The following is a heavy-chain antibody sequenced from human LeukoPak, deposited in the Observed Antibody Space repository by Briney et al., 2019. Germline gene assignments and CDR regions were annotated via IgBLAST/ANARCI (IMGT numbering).Heavy chain of an antibody. CDR1: GFTFSDYY. CDR3: ARAKLMYYYDSSGYLDY. CDR2: INGGSSTI. D-gene: IGHD3-22*01. J-gene: IGHJ4*02. V-gene: IGHV3-11*04. Sequence: GGSLRLSCAASGFTFSDYYMSWIRQAPGKGLEWVSYINGGSSTIYYADSVKGRFTISRDNAENSLYLQMNSLRAEDTAVYYCARAKLMYYYDSSGYLDYWGQGTLVTVSS.